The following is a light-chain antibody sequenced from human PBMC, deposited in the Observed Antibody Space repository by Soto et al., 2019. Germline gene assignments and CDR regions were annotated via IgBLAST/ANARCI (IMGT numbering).Light chain of an antibody. CDR2: GAS. CDR3: HQYYTWPRT. V-gene: IGKV3-15*01. J-gene: IGKJ1*01. CDR1: QSVSSSY. Sequence: EIVLTQSPGTLSLSPGERATLSCRASQSVSSSYLAWYQQKPGQAPRLVIHGASTRATDFPARFSGSGSGTEFTLTISSLQSEDIAVYYCHQYYTWPRTFGQWTKVDIK.